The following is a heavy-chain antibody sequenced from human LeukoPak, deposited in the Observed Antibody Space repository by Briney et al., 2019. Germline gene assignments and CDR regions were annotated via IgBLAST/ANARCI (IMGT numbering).Heavy chain of an antibody. CDR1: GGTFSSYA. Sequence: GASVKVSCKASGGTFSSYAISWARQAPGQGLEWMGWISAYNGNTNYAQKLQGRVTMTTDTSTSTAYMELRSLRSDDTAVYYCARYPLAPYDSSGYYSFDYWGQGTLVTVSS. D-gene: IGHD3-22*01. CDR2: ISAYNGNT. CDR3: ARYPLAPYDSSGYYSFDY. J-gene: IGHJ4*02. V-gene: IGHV1-18*01.